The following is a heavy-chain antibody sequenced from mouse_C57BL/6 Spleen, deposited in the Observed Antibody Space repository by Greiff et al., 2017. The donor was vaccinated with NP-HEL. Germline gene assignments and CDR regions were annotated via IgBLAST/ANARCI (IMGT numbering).Heavy chain of an antibody. J-gene: IGHJ1*03. V-gene: IGHV1-80*01. Sequence: VQLQQSGAELVKPGASVKISCKASGYAFSSYWMNWVKQRPGKGLEWIGQIYPGDGDTNYNGKFKGKATLTADKSSSTAYMQLSSLTSEDSAVYFCARDYGSSVYWYFDVWGTGTTVTVSS. CDR2: IYPGDGDT. D-gene: IGHD1-1*01. CDR1: GYAFSSYW. CDR3: ARDYGSSVYWYFDV.